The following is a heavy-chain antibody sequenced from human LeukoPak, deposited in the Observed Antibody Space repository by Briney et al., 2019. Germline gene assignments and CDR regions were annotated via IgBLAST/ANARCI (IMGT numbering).Heavy chain of an antibody. CDR1: GGSISSSSYY. Sequence: SETLSLTCTVSGGSISSSSYYWGWIRQPPGKGLEWIGSIYYSGSTYYNPSLKSRVTISVDTSKHQFSLKLSSVTAADTAVYYCARDRSPRDVDTAMVWGQGTLVTVSS. CDR3: ARDRSPRDVDTAMV. CDR2: IYYSGST. V-gene: IGHV4-39*07. D-gene: IGHD5-18*01. J-gene: IGHJ4*02.